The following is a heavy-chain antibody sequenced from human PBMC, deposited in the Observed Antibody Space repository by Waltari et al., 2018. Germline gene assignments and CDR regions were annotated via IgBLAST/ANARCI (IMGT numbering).Heavy chain of an antibody. CDR1: EFGFHNYW. D-gene: IGHD3-10*01. CDR3: ARGGGFYYGSANYYRYFDL. CDR2: INSDGTVL. V-gene: IGHV3-74*01. J-gene: IGHJ2*01. Sequence: EVQLVEAGGDSVQSGGSLRLSCAGSEFGFHNYWMHWVRQTPGKGLIGVARINSDGTVLTYDDSVKGRFIISSDNSENTLYLQMNSLTVDDMGVYYCARGGGFYYGSANYYRYFDLWGRGTPVTVSS.